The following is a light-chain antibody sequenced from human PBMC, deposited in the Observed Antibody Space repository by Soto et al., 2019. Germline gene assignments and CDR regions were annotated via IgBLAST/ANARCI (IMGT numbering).Light chain of an antibody. Sequence: EIVLTHSPGTLSSSPGEGATLSGSASQPVTSNYLAWYQQKPGQAPRLLFFGASIRATGLPDRFSGGGSGTDFTLTISRLEPEDFAVYYCQQYGSSPGTFGQGTKVDIK. CDR3: QQYGSSPGT. V-gene: IGKV3-20*01. J-gene: IGKJ1*01. CDR2: GAS. CDR1: QPVTSNY.